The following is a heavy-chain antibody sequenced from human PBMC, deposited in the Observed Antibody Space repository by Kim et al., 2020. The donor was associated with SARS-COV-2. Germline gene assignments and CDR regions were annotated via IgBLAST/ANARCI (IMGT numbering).Heavy chain of an antibody. D-gene: IGHD3-22*01. J-gene: IGHJ1*01. Sequence: SETLSLTCTVSGGSISSSSYYWGWIRQPPGKGLEWIGSIYYSGSTYYNPSLKSRVTISVDTFKNQFSLKLSSVTAADTAVYYCARHSGYYDSSGSFQHWGQGTLVTVSS. CDR2: IYYSGST. CDR3: ARHSGYYDSSGSFQH. V-gene: IGHV4-39*01. CDR1: GGSISSSSYY.